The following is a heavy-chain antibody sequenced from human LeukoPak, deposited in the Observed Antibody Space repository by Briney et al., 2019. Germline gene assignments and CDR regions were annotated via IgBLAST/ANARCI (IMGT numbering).Heavy chain of an antibody. J-gene: IGHJ4*02. D-gene: IGHD3-9*01. CDR3: ARVTLELRYFGWGPFDY. Sequence: GASVKVSCKPSVYTFTLCYMHWVRQAPGQGRGWLGWINPNSGGTNYAQKFQGRVTMTRDTSISTAYMKLSRLRSDDTAVYYCARVTLELRYFGWGPFDYWGQGTLVTVSS. CDR1: VYTFTLCY. CDR2: INPNSGGT. V-gene: IGHV1-2*02.